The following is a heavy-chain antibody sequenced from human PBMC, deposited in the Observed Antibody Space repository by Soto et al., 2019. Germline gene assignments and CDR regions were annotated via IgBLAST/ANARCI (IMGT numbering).Heavy chain of an antibody. CDR3: ALGVAGDYYYYYGMDV. Sequence: GGSLRLSCAASGFTFSSYAMSWVRQAPGKGLEWVSAISGSGGSTYYADSVKGRLTISRDNSKNTLYLQMNSLRAEDTAVYYCALGVAGDYYYYYGMDVWGQGTTVTVSS. CDR2: ISGSGGST. V-gene: IGHV3-23*01. J-gene: IGHJ6*02. D-gene: IGHD6-19*01. CDR1: GFTFSSYA.